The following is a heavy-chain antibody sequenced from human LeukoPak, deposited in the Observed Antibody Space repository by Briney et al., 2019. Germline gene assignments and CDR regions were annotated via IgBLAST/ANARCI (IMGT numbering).Heavy chain of an antibody. CDR3: ARDRQYYDFWSGYYTV. Sequence: SVKVSCKASGGTFSSYAISWVRQAPGQGLEWMGGIIPIFGTANYAQKFQGRVTITADESTSTAYMELSSLRSEDTAVYYCARDRQYYDFWSGYYTVWGQGTLVTVSS. J-gene: IGHJ1*01. CDR2: IIPIFGTA. V-gene: IGHV1-69*13. CDR1: GGTFSSYA. D-gene: IGHD3-3*01.